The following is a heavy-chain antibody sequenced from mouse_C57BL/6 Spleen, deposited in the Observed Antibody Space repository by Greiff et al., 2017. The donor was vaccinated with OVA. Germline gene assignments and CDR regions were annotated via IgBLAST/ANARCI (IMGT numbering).Heavy chain of an antibody. CDR2: INPSTGGT. CDR1: GYSFTGYY. CDR3: ARKATYYDYDGDY. D-gene: IGHD2-4*01. Sequence: EVQLQQSGPELVKPGASVKLSCKASGYSFTGYYMNWVKQSPDTSLEWIADINPSTGGTTYTQKLKDKSTLTVDKSSSTAYMQLKSLTSEDSAVYYCARKATYYDYDGDYWGQGTTLTVSS. J-gene: IGHJ2*01. V-gene: IGHV1-42*01.